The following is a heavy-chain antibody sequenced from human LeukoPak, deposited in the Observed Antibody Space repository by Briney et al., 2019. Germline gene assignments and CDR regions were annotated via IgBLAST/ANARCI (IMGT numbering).Heavy chain of an antibody. CDR2: IRSKAYGGTT. J-gene: IGHJ4*02. CDR1: GGSFSGYY. Sequence: LSLTCAVYGGSFSGYYWSWIRQAPGKGLEWVGFIRSKAYGGTTEYAASAKGRFTISRDDSKSIAYLQMNSLKTEDTAVYYCTRWKLLLRWGQGTLVTVSS. V-gene: IGHV3-49*03. CDR3: TRWKLLLR. D-gene: IGHD2-15*01.